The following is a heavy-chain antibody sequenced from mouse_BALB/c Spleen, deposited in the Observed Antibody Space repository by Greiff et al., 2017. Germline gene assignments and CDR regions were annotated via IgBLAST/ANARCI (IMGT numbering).Heavy chain of an antibody. J-gene: IGHJ2*01. CDR3: ARSGYGNYVYYFDY. Sequence: VQLQQSGAELVKPGASVKLSCTASGFNIKDTYMHWVKQRPEQGLEWIGRIDPANGNTKYDPKFQGKATITADTSSNTAYLQLSSLTSEDTAVYYCARSGYGNYVYYFDYWGQGTTFTVSS. CDR2: IDPANGNT. D-gene: IGHD2-1*01. CDR1: GFNIKDTY. V-gene: IGHV14-3*02.